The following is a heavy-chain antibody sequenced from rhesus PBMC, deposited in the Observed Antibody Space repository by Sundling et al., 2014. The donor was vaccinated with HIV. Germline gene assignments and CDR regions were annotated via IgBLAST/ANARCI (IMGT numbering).Heavy chain of an antibody. CDR1: GGSISGGYG. CDR2: IFGSIGPT. D-gene: IGHD1-32*01. J-gene: IGHJ4*01. V-gene: IGHV4-127*01. CDR3: ARVLRGIFES. Sequence: QLQLQESGPRTGEAFRDPCPLTCGVSGGSISGGYGWSWIRQPPGKGLEWIGHIFGSIGPTYYNPSLKSRVTISTDTSKNQFSLNLSSVTAADTAVYYCARVLRGIFESWGQGVLVTVSS.